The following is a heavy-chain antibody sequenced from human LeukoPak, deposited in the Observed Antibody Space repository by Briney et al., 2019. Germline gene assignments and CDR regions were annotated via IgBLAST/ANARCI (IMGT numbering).Heavy chain of an antibody. D-gene: IGHD6-13*01. CDR3: AKAVSSWYGFYYGMDV. CDR1: GVTFSSYG. Sequence: GGSLRLSCAASGVTFSSYGMHWVRQAPGKGLEWVAVISYDGSNKYYADSLKGRFTISRDHSKNTLYLQMNSLRAEDTAVYYCAKAVSSWYGFYYGMDVWGQGTTVTVSS. V-gene: IGHV3-30*18. J-gene: IGHJ6*02. CDR2: ISYDGSNK.